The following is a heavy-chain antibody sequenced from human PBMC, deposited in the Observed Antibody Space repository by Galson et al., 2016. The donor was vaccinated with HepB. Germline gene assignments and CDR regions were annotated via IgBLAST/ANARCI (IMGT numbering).Heavy chain of an antibody. Sequence: SLRLSCAASGFTFSSYTMSWVRQAPGKGLEWVSAITGSGGSTYYTDSVKGRFTISRDNSKNTLYLQMNSLRAEDTAVYYCAHPRPPTTSYFDYWGQGTLVTVSS. J-gene: IGHJ4*02. CDR2: ITGSGGST. CDR3: AHPRPPTTSYFDY. D-gene: IGHD4-11*01. CDR1: GFTFSSYT. V-gene: IGHV3-23*01.